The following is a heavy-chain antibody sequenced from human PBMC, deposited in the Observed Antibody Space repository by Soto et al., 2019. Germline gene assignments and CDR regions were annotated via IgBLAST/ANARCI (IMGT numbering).Heavy chain of an antibody. CDR3: VKDQVLMVYADDYYYGMDV. D-gene: IGHD2-8*01. J-gene: IGHJ6*02. Sequence: PGGSLRLSCSASGFTFSSYAMHWVRQAPGKGLEYVSAISSNGGSTYYADSVKGRFTISRDNSKDTLYLQMSSLRAEDTAVYYCVKDQVLMVYADDYYYGMDVWGQGTTVTVSS. V-gene: IGHV3-64D*08. CDR2: ISSNGGST. CDR1: GFTFSSYA.